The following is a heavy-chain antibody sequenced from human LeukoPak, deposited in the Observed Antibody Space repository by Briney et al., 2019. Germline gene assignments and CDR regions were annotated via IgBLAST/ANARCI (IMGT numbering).Heavy chain of an antibody. Sequence: AETRRPPGTVSGGSISSYYWSWIRQPPGKGLEWIGYIYYSGSTNYNPSLKSRVTISVDTSKNQFSLKLSSVTAADTAVYYCAGLTNTAWYFDIPGARTPLTVSS. CDR1: GGSISSYY. J-gene: IGHJ2*01. V-gene: IGHV4-59*01. CDR2: IYYSGST. CDR3: AGLTNTAWYFDI. D-gene: IGHD2-8*01.